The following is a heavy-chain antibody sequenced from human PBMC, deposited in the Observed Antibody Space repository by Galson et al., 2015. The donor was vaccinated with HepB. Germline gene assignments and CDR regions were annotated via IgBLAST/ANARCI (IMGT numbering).Heavy chain of an antibody. CDR3: ARSRWPQYYFDY. J-gene: IGHJ4*02. CDR2: IYYSGTT. V-gene: IGHV4-59*01. D-gene: IGHD5-24*01. CDR1: GGSISSNY. Sequence: ETLSLTCTVSGGSISSNYWSWIRQPPGKGLEWIGYIYYSGTTNYNPSLKSRVTISVDTSKNQFSLKLSSVTAADTAVYYCARSRWPQYYFDYWGQGTLVTVSS.